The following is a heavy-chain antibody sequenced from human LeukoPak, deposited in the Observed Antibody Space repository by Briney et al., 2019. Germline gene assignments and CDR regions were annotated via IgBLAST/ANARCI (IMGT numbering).Heavy chain of an antibody. CDR1: GFTFSSYA. Sequence: PGGSLRLSCAASGFTFSSYAMSWVRQAPGKGLEWVSAISGSGGSTYYADSVKGRFTISRDNSKNTLYLQMNSLRAEDTAVYYCASRPYSSGWLYYYYYMDVWGKGTTVTVSS. J-gene: IGHJ6*03. CDR3: ASRPYSSGWLYYYYYMDV. CDR2: ISGSGGST. V-gene: IGHV3-23*01. D-gene: IGHD6-19*01.